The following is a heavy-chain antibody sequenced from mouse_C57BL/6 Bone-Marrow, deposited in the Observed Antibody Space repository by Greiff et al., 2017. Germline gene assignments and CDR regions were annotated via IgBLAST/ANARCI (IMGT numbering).Heavy chain of an antibody. V-gene: IGHV1-55*01. CDR2: IYPGSGST. J-gene: IGHJ1*03. D-gene: IGHD2-5*01. Sequence: QVQLQQSGAELVKPGASVKMSCKASGYTFTSYWITWVKQRPGQGLEWIGDIYPGSGSTNYNEKFKSKATLTVDTSSSTAYMQLSSLASEDSAVYYCARPYYSNYWYFDVWGTGTTVTVSS. CDR1: GYTFTSYW. CDR3: ARPYYSNYWYFDV.